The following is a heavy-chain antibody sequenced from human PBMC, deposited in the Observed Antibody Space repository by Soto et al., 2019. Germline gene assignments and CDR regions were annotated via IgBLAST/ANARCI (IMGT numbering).Heavy chain of an antibody. Sequence: GGSLRLSCAASGFTFRNYWMHWVRQAPGKGPVWLSRISSDGTTTTYADSVKGRFTVSRDNTENMLYLQMNSLRVEDTAVYYCARGHCSPTTCRKWFDSWGLGAPVTVSS. J-gene: IGHJ5*01. D-gene: IGHD2-2*01. V-gene: IGHV3-74*03. CDR1: GFTFRNYW. CDR2: ISSDGTTT. CDR3: ARGHCSPTTCRKWFDS.